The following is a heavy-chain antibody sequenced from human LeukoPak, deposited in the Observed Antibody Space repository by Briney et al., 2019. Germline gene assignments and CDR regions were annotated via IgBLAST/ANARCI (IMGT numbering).Heavy chain of an antibody. CDR3: ARDRGYGYLFDY. Sequence: QPGGSLRLSCAASGFTFNNYWMHWVRQAPGKGLVWVSRINSDGRSTFYADSVKGRFTIPRDTAKNTVYLQMDSLRAEDTAVYYCARDRGYGYLFDYWGQGTLVTVSS. CDR2: INSDGRST. J-gene: IGHJ4*02. V-gene: IGHV3-74*01. CDR1: GFTFNNYW. D-gene: IGHD5-18*01.